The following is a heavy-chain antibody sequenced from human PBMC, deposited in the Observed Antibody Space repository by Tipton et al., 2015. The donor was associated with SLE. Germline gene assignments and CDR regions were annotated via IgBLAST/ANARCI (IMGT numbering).Heavy chain of an antibody. J-gene: IGHJ4*02. Sequence: TLSLTCTVSGGSISSSSYYWGWTRQPPGKGLEWIGSIYYSGSTYYNPSLKSRVTISVDTSKNQFSLKLSSVTAADTAVYYCARRTRIAARSPFDYWGQGTLVTVSS. CDR3: ARRTRIAARSPFDY. V-gene: IGHV4-39*07. CDR1: GGSISSSSYY. D-gene: IGHD6-6*01. CDR2: IYYSGST.